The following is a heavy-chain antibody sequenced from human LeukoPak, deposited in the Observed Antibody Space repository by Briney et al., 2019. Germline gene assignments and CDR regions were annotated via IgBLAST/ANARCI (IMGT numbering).Heavy chain of an antibody. D-gene: IGHD6-6*01. Sequence: KPSETLSLTCAVYGASFSGYYWSWIRQPPGKGLEWIGEINHSGSTNYNPSLKSRVTISVDTSKNQFSLKLSSVTAADTAVYYCARDKQLVRGFYYCYYYMDVWGKGTTVTVSS. CDR1: GASFSGYY. CDR3: ARDKQLVRGFYYCYYYMDV. J-gene: IGHJ6*03. V-gene: IGHV4-34*01. CDR2: INHSGST.